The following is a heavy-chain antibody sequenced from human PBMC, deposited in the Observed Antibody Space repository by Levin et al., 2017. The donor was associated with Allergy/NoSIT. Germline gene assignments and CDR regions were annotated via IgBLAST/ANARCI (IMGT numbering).Heavy chain of an antibody. D-gene: IGHD3-3*01. Sequence: PSETLSLTCAVYGGSFSGHYWSWIRQPPGKGLEWIGEINHSGSTNYNPSLKSRVTISVDTSKNQFSLKLSSVTAADTAVYYCARTKITIFGVVILNWFDPWGQGTLVTVSS. CDR1: GGSFSGHY. V-gene: IGHV4-34*01. CDR3: ARTKITIFGVVILNWFDP. J-gene: IGHJ5*02. CDR2: INHSGST.